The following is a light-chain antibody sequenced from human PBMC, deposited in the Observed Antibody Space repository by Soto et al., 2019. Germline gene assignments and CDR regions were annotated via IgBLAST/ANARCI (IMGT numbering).Light chain of an antibody. J-gene: IGLJ2*01. V-gene: IGLV1-40*01. Sequence: QSVLTQPPSLSGAPGQRVTISCTGSSSNIGAGYDVHWYQQLPGTAPRLLIYVNNNRPSGVPDRFSGSKSGTSASLAITGLQAEDEAIYYCQSYASSLTGSYVVFGGGTQLTVL. CDR3: QSYASSLTGSYVV. CDR2: VNN. CDR1: SSNIGAGYD.